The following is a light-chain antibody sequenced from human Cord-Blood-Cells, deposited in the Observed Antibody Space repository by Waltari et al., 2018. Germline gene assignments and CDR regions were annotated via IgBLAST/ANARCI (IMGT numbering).Light chain of an antibody. Sequence: QSALTQPAPVSGSPGQSITISCTGTSSDGGSYNLLSWYQQHPGKAPKLMIYEGSKRPSGVSNRFSGSKSGNTASLTISGLQAEDEADYYCCSYAGSSTYVFGTGTKVTVL. J-gene: IGLJ1*01. CDR3: CSYAGSSTYV. CDR1: SSDGGSYNL. CDR2: EGS. V-gene: IGLV2-23*01.